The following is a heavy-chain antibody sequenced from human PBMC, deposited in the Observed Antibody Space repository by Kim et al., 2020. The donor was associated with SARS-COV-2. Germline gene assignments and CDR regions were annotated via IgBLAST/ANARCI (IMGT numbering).Heavy chain of an antibody. V-gene: IGHV3-9*01. CDR3: AKDVGGGYYYLDY. D-gene: IGHD2-21*01. CDR1: GFTFGDYA. Sequence: GGSLRLSCAASGFTFGDYAMHWFRQAPGKGLEWVSGISWNSGSIGYADSVKGRFTISRDNAKNSLYLHMNTLRAEDTALYYCAKDVGGGYYYLDYLGQGT. CDR2: ISWNSGSI. J-gene: IGHJ4*02.